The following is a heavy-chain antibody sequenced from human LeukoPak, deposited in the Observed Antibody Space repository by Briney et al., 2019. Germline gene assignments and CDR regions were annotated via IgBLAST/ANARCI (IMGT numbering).Heavy chain of an antibody. CDR2: IYYSGST. J-gene: IGHJ3*02. D-gene: IGHD1-26*01. CDR3: ARRGSYDTFDI. V-gene: IGHV4-39*01. CDR1: GGSISSSGSY. Sequence: PSETLSLTCTVSGGSISSSGSYWGWIRQPPGKGLEWIGNIYYSGSTYYNPSLKSRVTISVDTSENQFSLKLSSVTAADTAVFYCARRGSYDTFDIWGQGTMVTVSS.